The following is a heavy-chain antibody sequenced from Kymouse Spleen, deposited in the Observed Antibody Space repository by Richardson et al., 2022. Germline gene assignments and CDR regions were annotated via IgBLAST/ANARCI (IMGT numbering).Heavy chain of an antibody. CDR1: GFTFSSYG. CDR3: ARDQFGSGSYSPFDY. J-gene: IGHJ4*02. V-gene: IGHV3-33*01. D-gene: IGHD3-10*01. CDR2: IWYDGSNK. Sequence: QVQLVESGGGVVQPGRSLRLSCAASGFTFSSYGMHWVRQAPGKGLEWVAVIWYDGSNKYYADSVKGRFTISRDNSKNTLYLQMNSLRAEDTAVYYCARDQFGSGSYSPFDYWGQGTLVTVSS.